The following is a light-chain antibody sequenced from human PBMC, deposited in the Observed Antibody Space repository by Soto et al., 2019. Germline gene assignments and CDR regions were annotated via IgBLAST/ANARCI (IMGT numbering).Light chain of an antibody. V-gene: IGKV1-5*03. CDR1: QSISSW. CDR3: QQYKSYPRT. J-gene: IGKJ1*01. Sequence: LSAATRSATVRDRVTXXCLASQSISSWLAWYQQKPGKAPKLLIYKASTLESGVPSNFSGSGSGTEFTLTISSLQPEDFATYYCQQYKSYPRTVGQGTKVDI. CDR2: KAS.